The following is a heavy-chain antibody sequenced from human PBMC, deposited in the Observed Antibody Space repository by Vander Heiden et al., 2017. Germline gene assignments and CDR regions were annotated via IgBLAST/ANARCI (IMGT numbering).Heavy chain of an antibody. V-gene: IGHV4-61*01. Sequence: QVQLQESGPELVKPSETLSLTCTVSGGSVSSGSYYWSWIRQPPGKGLEWIGYIYYSGSTNYNPALKSRVTISVDTSKNQFSLKLSSVPAADTAVYYCGRELSYPHDAFDIWGQGTMVTVSS. CDR3: GRELSYPHDAFDI. CDR2: IYYSGST. J-gene: IGHJ3*02. CDR1: GGSVSSGSYY.